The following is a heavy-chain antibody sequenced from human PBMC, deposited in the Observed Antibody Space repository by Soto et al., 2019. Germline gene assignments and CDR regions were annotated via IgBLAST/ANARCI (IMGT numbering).Heavy chain of an antibody. CDR2: IYYSGST. V-gene: IGHV4-31*03. CDR3: ARDRSVTTKAEYYFDY. D-gene: IGHD4-4*01. CDR1: GGSISSGGYY. J-gene: IGHJ4*02. Sequence: QVQLQESGPGLVKPSQTLSLTCTVSGGSISSGGYYWSWIRQHPGKGLEWIGYIYYSGSTYYNPSLKSRVTISVDTSKNQFSLKLSSVTAADTAVYYCARDRSVTTKAEYYFDYWGQGTLVTVSS.